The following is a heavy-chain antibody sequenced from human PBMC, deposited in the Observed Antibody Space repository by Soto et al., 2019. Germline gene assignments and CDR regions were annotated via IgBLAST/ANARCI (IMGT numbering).Heavy chain of an antibody. D-gene: IGHD3-3*01. V-gene: IGHV5-51*01. CDR1: GYNFAGYW. CDR2: IYPSDSDT. J-gene: IGHJ4*02. Sequence: GESLKISCKGSGYNFAGYWIAWVLQMPGKGLELMGIIYPSDSDTRYRPSFQGQVTISADKSISSAHLQWSSLRASDTAMYYCARGGVSTRTFDYWGQGTPVTVSS. CDR3: ARGGVSTRTFDY.